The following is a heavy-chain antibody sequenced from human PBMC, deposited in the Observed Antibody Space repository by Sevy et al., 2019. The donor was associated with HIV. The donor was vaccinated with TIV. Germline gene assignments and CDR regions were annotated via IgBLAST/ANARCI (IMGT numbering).Heavy chain of an antibody. Sequence: GGYLRLSCAASGFTFSSYAMHWVRQAPGKGLEWVAVISYDGSNKYYADSVKGRFTISRDNSKNTLYLQMNSLRAEDTAVYYYARVDLTTYDSSGYLRGGSFQHWGQGTLVTVSS. CDR3: ARVDLTTYDSSGYLRGGSFQH. CDR2: ISYDGSNK. CDR1: GFTFSSYA. J-gene: IGHJ1*01. V-gene: IGHV3-30-3*01. D-gene: IGHD3-22*01.